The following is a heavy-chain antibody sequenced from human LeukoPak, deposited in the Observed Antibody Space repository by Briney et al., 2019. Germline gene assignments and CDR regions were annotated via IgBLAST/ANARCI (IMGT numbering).Heavy chain of an antibody. Sequence: PGGSLRLSWAASGFTFSTYCMPWVRQAPGKGPMWVSRICPDGTVTNYADSVKARFIISRDNARNTVYLQMNSLRVEDTAVYYCVRDFRSADYWGQGTLVTVSS. CDR2: ICPDGTVT. CDR3: VRDFRSADY. CDR1: GFTFSTYC. J-gene: IGHJ4*02. V-gene: IGHV3-74*01.